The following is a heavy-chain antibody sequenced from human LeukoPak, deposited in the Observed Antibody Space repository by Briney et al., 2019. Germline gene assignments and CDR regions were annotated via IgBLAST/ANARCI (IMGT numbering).Heavy chain of an antibody. J-gene: IGHJ6*02. CDR3: ARDRQWLVYGMDV. V-gene: IGHV3-33*01. CDR2: IWYDGSNK. Sequence: GGSLRLSCAVSGFTFSSYGMHWVRQAPGKGLEWVAVIWYDGSNKYYADSVKGRFTISRDNSKNTLYLQMNSLRAEDTAVYYCARDRQWLVYGMDVWGQGTTVTVSS. CDR1: GFTFSSYG. D-gene: IGHD6-19*01.